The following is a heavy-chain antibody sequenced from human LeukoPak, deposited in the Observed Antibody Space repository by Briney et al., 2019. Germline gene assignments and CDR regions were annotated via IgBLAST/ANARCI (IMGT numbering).Heavy chain of an antibody. V-gene: IGHV1-18*01. CDR1: GYTFTSYG. Sequence: GASGKVSCKASGYTFTSYGISWVRQPPGQGLEWMGWISAYNGNTNYAQKLQGRVTMTTDTSTSTAYMELRSLRSDDTAVYYCARGYRLTGTTPSNWFDPWGQGTLVTVSS. CDR3: ARGYRLTGTTPSNWFDP. CDR2: ISAYNGNT. J-gene: IGHJ5*02. D-gene: IGHD1-7*01.